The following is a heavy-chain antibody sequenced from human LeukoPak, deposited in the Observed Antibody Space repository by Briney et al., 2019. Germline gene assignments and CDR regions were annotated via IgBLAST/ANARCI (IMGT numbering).Heavy chain of an antibody. CDR3: ARDVSDIVVVVAATLTYFQH. Sequence: GRSLRLSCAASGFTFSSYAMHWVRQAPGKGLEWVAVISYDGSNKYYADSVKGRFTISRDNSKNTLYLQMNSLRAEDTAVYYCARDVSDIVVVVAATLTYFQHLGQGTLVTVSS. D-gene: IGHD2-15*01. J-gene: IGHJ1*01. CDR1: GFTFSSYA. CDR2: ISYDGSNK. V-gene: IGHV3-30-3*01.